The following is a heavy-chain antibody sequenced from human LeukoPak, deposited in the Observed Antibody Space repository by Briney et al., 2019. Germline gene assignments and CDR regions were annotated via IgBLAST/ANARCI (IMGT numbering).Heavy chain of an antibody. D-gene: IGHD3-10*01. CDR2: IYSSGST. CDR1: GFTVSSNY. Sequence: GGSLRLSCAASGFTVSSNYMSWVRQAPGKGLEWVSVIYSSGSTYYADSVKGRFTISRDNSKNTLYLQMNSLRAEDTAVYYCARVYYGSGSLYYYYYYMDVWGKGTTVTISS. CDR3: ARVYYGSGSLYYYYYYMDV. V-gene: IGHV3-53*01. J-gene: IGHJ6*03.